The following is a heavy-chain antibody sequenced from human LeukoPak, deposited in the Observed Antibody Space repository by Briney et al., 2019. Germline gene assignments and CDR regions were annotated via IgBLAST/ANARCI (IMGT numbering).Heavy chain of an antibody. J-gene: IGHJ5*02. CDR2: INSDGSIT. CDR3: VRSYAQHLINWFDP. V-gene: IGHV3-74*01. D-gene: IGHD3-16*01. CDR1: GFTFTNSW. Sequence: PGGSLRLSCAVSGFTFTNSWMHWVRQGPGTGLEWVSRINSDGSITNFADSVKGRFTISRDNAKNTLYLQMNSLRAEDTGVYYCVRSYAQHLINWFDPWGQGTLVTVSS.